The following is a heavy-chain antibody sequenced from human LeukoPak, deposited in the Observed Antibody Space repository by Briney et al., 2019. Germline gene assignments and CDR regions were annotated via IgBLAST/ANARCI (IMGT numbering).Heavy chain of an antibody. CDR1: GFTFSSYA. V-gene: IGHV3-30-3*01. CDR3: ARDLAPGSGRGAFDI. D-gene: IGHD3-10*01. CDR2: ISYDGSNK. Sequence: PGRSLRLSCAASGFTFSSYAMHWVRQAPGKGLEWVAVISYDGSNKYYADSVKGRFTISRDNSKNTLYLQMNSLRTEDTAVYYCARDLAPGSGRGAFDIWGQGAMVTVSS. J-gene: IGHJ3*02.